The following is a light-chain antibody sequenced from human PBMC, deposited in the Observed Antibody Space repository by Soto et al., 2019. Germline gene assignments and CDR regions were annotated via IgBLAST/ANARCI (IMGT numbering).Light chain of an antibody. CDR2: GAS. J-gene: IGKJ1*01. Sequence: IVLTQSPCTLSLSPGERATLSCRASQSVSSYLAWYQHKPGQAPRLLIYGASTRASGIPARFSGSGSGTDFTLTISSLQAEDVAVYYCQQYYSTSWTFGQGTKVDIK. V-gene: IGKV3-15*01. CDR1: QSVSSY. CDR3: QQYYSTSWT.